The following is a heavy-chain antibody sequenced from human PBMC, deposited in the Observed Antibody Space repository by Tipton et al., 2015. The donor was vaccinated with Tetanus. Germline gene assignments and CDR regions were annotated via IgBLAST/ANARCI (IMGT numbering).Heavy chain of an antibody. CDR2: IYYSGST. V-gene: IGHV4-30-4*01. CDR1: GGSISSGDYY. CDR3: ARGAYCGGDCHSGLDY. D-gene: IGHD2-21*02. J-gene: IGHJ4*02. Sequence: TLSLTCTVSGGSISSGDYYWSWIRQPPGKGLEWIGYIYYSGSTYYNPSLKSRVTISVDTSKNQFSLKLSSVAAADTAVYYCARGAYCGGDCHSGLDYWGQGTLVPVSS.